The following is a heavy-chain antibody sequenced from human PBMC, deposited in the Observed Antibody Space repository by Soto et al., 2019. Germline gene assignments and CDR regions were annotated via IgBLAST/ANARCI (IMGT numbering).Heavy chain of an antibody. D-gene: IGHD6-6*01. Sequence: QVQLQQWGAGLLKPSETLSLTCAVYGGSFSGYYWSWIRQPQGKGLEWIGEINHSGRTNYNPSLKSRVTISVDTSKNQFSLKLSSVTAADTAVYYCARNRMYGSSSFDYWGQGTLVTVSS. CDR3: ARNRMYGSSSFDY. J-gene: IGHJ4*02. V-gene: IGHV4-34*01. CDR2: INHSGRT. CDR1: GGSFSGYY.